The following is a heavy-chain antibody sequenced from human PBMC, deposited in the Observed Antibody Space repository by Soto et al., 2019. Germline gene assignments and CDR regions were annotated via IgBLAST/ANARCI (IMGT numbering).Heavy chain of an antibody. Sequence: EVQMVESGGGLLQPGGSLKLSCETSGFTFSGSTMHWVRQAPGKGLEWVGRIRSKANTYATVYAVSLKGRFTISRDDSKSTAYLHMTRLTPEDTAVYCCTGFFDSAHYQYVGNFWGQGTLVIVSS. J-gene: IGHJ4*02. CDR3: TGFFDSAHYQYVGNF. CDR2: IRSKANTYAT. V-gene: IGHV3-73*02. D-gene: IGHD3-16*01. CDR1: GFTFSGST.